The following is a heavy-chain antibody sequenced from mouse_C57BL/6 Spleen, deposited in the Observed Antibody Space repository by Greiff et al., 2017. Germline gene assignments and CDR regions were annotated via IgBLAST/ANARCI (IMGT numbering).Heavy chain of an antibody. CDR3: AKESYYGSSPFGY. J-gene: IGHJ2*01. CDR1: GYTFTSYW. V-gene: IGHV1-64*01. CDR2: IHPNSGST. D-gene: IGHD1-1*01. Sequence: QVQLQQPGAELVKPGASVKLSCKASGYTFTSYWMHWVKQRPGQGLEWIGMIHPNSGSTNYNEKFKSKATLTVDKSSSTAYMQLSSLTSEDSAVYYCAKESYYGSSPFGYWGQGTTLTVSS.